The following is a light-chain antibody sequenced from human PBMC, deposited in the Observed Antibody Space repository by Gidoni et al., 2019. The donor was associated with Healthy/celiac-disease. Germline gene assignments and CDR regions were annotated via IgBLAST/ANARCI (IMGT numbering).Light chain of an antibody. CDR1: QSISSY. CDR3: QQSYSTPST. V-gene: IGKV1-39*01. CDR2: AAS. Sequence: DIQMPQSPSSLSASVGDRVTIPCRASQSISSYLNWYQQQPGKAPKLLIYAASSLQSGVPSRFSGSGSGTDFPLTISSLQPVDFATYYCQQSYSTPSTFGQGTKVEIK. J-gene: IGKJ1*01.